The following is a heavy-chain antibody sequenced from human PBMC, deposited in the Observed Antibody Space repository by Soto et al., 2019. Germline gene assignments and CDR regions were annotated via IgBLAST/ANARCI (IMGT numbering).Heavy chain of an antibody. CDR1: GDSMSGYY. D-gene: IGHD3-3*01. CDR3: ARGRSASDPERYDY. CDR2: INYSGGT. Sequence: QVQLQESGPGLVKPSETLSLTCSVSGDSMSGYYWTWIRQPPGKGLEWIGHINYSGGTKYNPSLKTRITISVDTSKNQFSLKLNSVTAADTAVFYCARGRSASDPERYDYWGQGPLVTVSS. J-gene: IGHJ4*02. V-gene: IGHV4-59*01.